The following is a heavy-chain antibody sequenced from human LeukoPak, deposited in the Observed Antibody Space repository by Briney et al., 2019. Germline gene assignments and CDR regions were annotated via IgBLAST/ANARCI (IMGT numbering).Heavy chain of an antibody. CDR2: IYSSGST. J-gene: IGHJ6*02. CDR1: GGSISSYH. D-gene: IGHD3-22*01. CDR3: ARGLNYYYYYGMDV. V-gene: IGHV4-59*08. Sequence: SETLSLTCTVSGGSISSYHWSWIRQPPGKGLEWIGYIYSSGSTNYSPSLKSRVTISVDTSKNQFSLKLSSVTAADTAVYYCARGLNYYYYYGMDVWGQGTTVTVSS.